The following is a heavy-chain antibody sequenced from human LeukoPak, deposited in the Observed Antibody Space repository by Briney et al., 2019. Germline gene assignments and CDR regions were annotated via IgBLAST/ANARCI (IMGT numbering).Heavy chain of an antibody. V-gene: IGHV4-34*01. D-gene: IGHD6-13*01. CDR1: GGSFNGYY. CDR2: INHSGST. Sequence: SETLSLTCAVYGGSFNGYYWSWIRQPPGKGLEWIGEINHSGSTNYNPSLKSRVTISVDTPKNQFSLNLSSVTAADTAVYYCPRQSGSSTWSSDYWGQGTLVTVSS. J-gene: IGHJ4*02. CDR3: PRQSGSSTWSSDY.